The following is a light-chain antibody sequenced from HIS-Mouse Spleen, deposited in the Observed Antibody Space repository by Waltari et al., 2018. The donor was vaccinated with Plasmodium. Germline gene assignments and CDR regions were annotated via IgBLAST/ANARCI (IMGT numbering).Light chain of an antibody. CDR3: MQALQTPRYT. J-gene: IGKJ2*01. V-gene: IGKV2-28*01. CDR1: QSLLHSNGYNY. Sequence: DIVMTQSPLSLPVTPGEPASISCRSSQSLLHSNGYNYLDWYLQKPGQSPQLLIYLGSNRASGVPDRFSCSGSGTDFTLKISRVEAEDVGVYYCMQALQTPRYTFGQGTKLEIK. CDR2: LGS.